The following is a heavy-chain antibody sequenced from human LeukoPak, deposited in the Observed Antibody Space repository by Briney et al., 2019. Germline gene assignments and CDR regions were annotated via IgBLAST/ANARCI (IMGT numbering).Heavy chain of an antibody. V-gene: IGHV4-4*07. D-gene: IGHD1-26*01. CDR3: ARDRRMWDLGYYGMDV. J-gene: IGHJ6*02. CDR1: GGSISSYY. Sequence: SETLSLTCTVSGGSISSYYWSWIRQPAGKGLEWIGRIYTSGSTNYNPSLKSRVTISVDTSKNQFSLKLSSVTAADTAVYYCARDRRMWDLGYYGMDVWGQGTTVTVSS. CDR2: IYTSGST.